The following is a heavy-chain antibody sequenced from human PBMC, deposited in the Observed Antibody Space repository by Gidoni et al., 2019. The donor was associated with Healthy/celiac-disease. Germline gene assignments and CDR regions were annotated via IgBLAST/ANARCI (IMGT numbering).Heavy chain of an antibody. V-gene: IGHV2-5*01. J-gene: IGHJ4*02. D-gene: IGHD1-26*01. CDR1: GFSLSTSGVG. CDR3: AHMRQDAASQWELLSVPDY. CDR2: IYWNDDK. Sequence: QITLKESGPTMVKPTQTLTLTCTFSGFSLSTSGVGVGWIRQPPGKALEWLALIYWNDDKRYSPSLKSRLTITKDTSKNQVVLTMTNMDPVDTATYYCAHMRQDAASQWELLSVPDYWGQGTLVTVSS.